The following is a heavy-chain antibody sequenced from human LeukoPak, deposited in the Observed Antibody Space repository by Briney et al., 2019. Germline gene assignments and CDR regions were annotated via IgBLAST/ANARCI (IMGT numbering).Heavy chain of an antibody. V-gene: IGHV3-48*01. Sequence: TGGSLRLSCAASGFTFSSYSMNWVRQAPGKGLEWVSYISSSSSTIYYEDSVKGRFTISRDNAKNSLYLQMNSLRAEDTAVYYCARDRGYFDWLYPYYFDYWGQGTLVTVSS. CDR2: ISSSSSTI. J-gene: IGHJ4*02. CDR3: ARDRGYFDWLYPYYFDY. CDR1: GFTFSSYS. D-gene: IGHD3-9*01.